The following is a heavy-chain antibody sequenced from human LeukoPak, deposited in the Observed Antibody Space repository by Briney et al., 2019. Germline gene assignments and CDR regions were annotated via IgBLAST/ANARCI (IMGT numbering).Heavy chain of an antibody. CDR2: TYNSGST. CDR1: GGSISIYY. J-gene: IGHJ3*02. Sequence: SETLSLTCTVSGGSISIYYWSWIRQPPGKGLEWLGYTYNSGSTLYNPSLKSRVTISVDTSRNEFSLRLTSVTAADTAVYYCASLWPYQLSAFDIWGQGTMVTVSS. CDR3: ASLWPYQLSAFDI. V-gene: IGHV4-59*01. D-gene: IGHD2-2*01.